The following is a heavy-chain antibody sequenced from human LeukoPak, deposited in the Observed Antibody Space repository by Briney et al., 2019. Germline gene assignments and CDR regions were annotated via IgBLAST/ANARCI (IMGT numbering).Heavy chain of an antibody. CDR1: GFTFSSYA. J-gene: IGHJ4*02. CDR3: ARDKGTRSLDY. V-gene: IGHV3-23*01. CDR2: ISGGGGST. Sequence: GGSLRLSCAASGFTFSSYAMSWVRQAPREGLEWVSAISGGGGSTYYADSVKGRFTISRDNSKNTLYLQMNSLRAEDTAAYYCARDKGTRSLDYWGQGTLVTVSS. D-gene: IGHD2-2*01.